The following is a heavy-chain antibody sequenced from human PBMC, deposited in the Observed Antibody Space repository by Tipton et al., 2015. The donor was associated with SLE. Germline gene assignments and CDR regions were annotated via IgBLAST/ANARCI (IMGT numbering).Heavy chain of an antibody. CDR1: GFTFSGYA. CDR2: IYSGANT. D-gene: IGHD3-22*01. CDR3: ARDEYRYDTTGYHLLGHFDF. V-gene: IGHV3-23*03. J-gene: IGHJ4*02. Sequence: SLRLSCAASGFTFSGYAMSWVRQAPGKGLEWVSIIYSGANTYFADSVKGRFTISRDNSMHTLYLQMDSLRAEDTAIYYCARDEYRYDTTGYHLLGHFDFWGQGTLVTVSS.